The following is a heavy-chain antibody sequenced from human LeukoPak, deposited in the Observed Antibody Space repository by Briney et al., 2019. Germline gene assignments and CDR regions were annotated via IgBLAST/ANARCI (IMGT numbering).Heavy chain of an antibody. V-gene: IGHV3-23*01. CDR1: GFTFSSYA. CDR3: ARDLEDSSPFGAFDM. J-gene: IGHJ3*02. Sequence: GGSLRLSCAAPGFTFSSYAISWFRQAPGPGLKWVSAVSASGGTTYYADSVKGRLTISRDNSKNTLYLQMNSLRAEDTAVYYCARDLEDSSPFGAFDMWGQGTMVTVSS. D-gene: IGHD3-22*01. CDR2: VSASGGTT.